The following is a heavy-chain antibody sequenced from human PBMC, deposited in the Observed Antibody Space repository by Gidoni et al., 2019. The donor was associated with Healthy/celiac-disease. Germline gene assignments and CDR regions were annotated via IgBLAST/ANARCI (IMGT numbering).Heavy chain of an antibody. Sequence: EVQLVESGGGLVQPGGSLRLSCSAAGFTVSSNYMSWVRQAPGKGLEWVSVIYSGGSTYYADSVKGRFTISRDNSKNTLYLQMNSLRAEDTAVYYCARPGLWFGESDYWGQGTLVTVSS. CDR3: ARPGLWFGESDY. V-gene: IGHV3-66*02. J-gene: IGHJ4*02. CDR1: GFTVSSNY. D-gene: IGHD3-10*01. CDR2: IYSGGST.